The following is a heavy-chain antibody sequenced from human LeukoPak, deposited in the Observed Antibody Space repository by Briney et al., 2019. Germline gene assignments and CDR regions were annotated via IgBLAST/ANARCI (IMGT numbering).Heavy chain of an antibody. V-gene: IGHV3-9*01. CDR3: ARDLPPGIAAAGIEGTFDY. CDR2: ISWNSGSI. Sequence: GGSLRLSCAASGFTFDDYAMHWVRHAPGKGLEWVSGISWNSGSIGYADSVKGRFTISRDNAKNSLYLQMNSLRAEDTALYYCARDLPPGIAAAGIEGTFDYWGQGTLVTVSS. J-gene: IGHJ4*02. CDR1: GFTFDDYA. D-gene: IGHD6-13*01.